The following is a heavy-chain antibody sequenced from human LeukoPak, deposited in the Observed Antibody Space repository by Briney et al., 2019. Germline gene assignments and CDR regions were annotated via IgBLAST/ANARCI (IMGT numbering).Heavy chain of an antibody. CDR3: ARDSGWWRFDF. CDR2: IKEDGSEK. Sequence: GGSLRLSCAASGLNFSSRWMNWVPQAPGQGLEWVASIKEDGSEKHYVDSVKGRFTISRDNGKNSLYLQMNSLRAEDTAVYYCARDSGWWRFDFWGQGTLVTVSS. D-gene: IGHD6-13*01. V-gene: IGHV3-7*03. CDR1: GLNFSSRW. J-gene: IGHJ4*02.